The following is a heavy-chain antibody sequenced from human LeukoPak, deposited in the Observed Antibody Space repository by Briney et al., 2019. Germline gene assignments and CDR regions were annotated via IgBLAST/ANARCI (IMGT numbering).Heavy chain of an antibody. CDR2: MSPNSGNT. D-gene: IGHD6-19*01. V-gene: IGHV1-8*01. CDR1: GYTFTSYD. CDR3: ARAPPGMAVGPGDY. J-gene: IGHJ4*02. Sequence: ASVKVSCKASGYTFTSYDINWMRQATGQGLEWMGWMSPNSGNTGYAQKFQGRVTMTRDTSTGTAYLELSSLRSEDSAVYYCARAPPGMAVGPGDYWGQGTLVTVSS.